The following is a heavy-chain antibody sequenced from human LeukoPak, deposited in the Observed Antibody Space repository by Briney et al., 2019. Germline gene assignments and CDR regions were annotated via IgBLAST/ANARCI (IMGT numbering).Heavy chain of an antibody. J-gene: IGHJ4*02. CDR3: ARGRYYDSSGYPPPY. CDR2: INHSGST. Sequence: PSETLSLTCAVYGGSFSGYYWSWIRQPPGKGLEWIGEINHSGSTNYNPSLKSRVTISVDTSKNQFSLKLSSVTAADTAVYYCARGRYYDSSGYPPPYWGQGTLVTVSS. D-gene: IGHD3-22*01. CDR1: GGSFSGYY. V-gene: IGHV4-34*01.